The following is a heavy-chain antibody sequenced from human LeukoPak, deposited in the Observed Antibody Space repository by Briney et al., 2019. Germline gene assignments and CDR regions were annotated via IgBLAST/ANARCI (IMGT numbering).Heavy chain of an antibody. Sequence: ASVKVSCKASGYTFTSYYMHWVRQAPGQGLEWMGIIDPSGGSTSYAQKFQGRVTMTRDTSTSTVYMELSSLRSEDTAVYYCARSGEMAAVPDYWGQGTLVTVSS. D-gene: IGHD5-24*01. CDR1: GYTFTSYY. CDR3: ARSGEMAAVPDY. V-gene: IGHV1-46*01. J-gene: IGHJ4*02. CDR2: IDPSGGST.